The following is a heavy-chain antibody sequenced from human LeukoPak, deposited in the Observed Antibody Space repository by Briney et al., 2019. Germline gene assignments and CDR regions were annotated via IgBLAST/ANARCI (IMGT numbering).Heavy chain of an antibody. CDR2: ISGSGGST. D-gene: IGHD3-10*01. V-gene: IGHV3-23*01. CDR3: AKDRYYGSGSYYAYYYYGMDV. CDR1: GFTFSSYA. Sequence: GGSLRLSCAASGFTFSSYAMSWVRQAPGKGLEWVSAISGSGGSTYYGDSVKGGFTIARDNSKNTLYLQMNSLRAEDTAVYYCAKDRYYGSGSYYAYYYYGMDVWGQGTTVTVSS. J-gene: IGHJ6*02.